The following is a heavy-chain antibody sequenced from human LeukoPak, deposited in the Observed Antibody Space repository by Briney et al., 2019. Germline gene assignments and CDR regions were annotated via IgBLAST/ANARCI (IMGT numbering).Heavy chain of an antibody. CDR1: GFTFSSYL. Sequence: GGSLRLSCAASGFTFSSYLMSWVRQAPGKGLEWVADIKQDGSEKYYVDSVKGRFTISRDNAKNSLYLQMNSLRAEDTAVYYCARDVVYWGQGTLVTVSS. CDR3: ARDVVY. V-gene: IGHV3-7*01. J-gene: IGHJ4*02. CDR2: IKQDGSEK.